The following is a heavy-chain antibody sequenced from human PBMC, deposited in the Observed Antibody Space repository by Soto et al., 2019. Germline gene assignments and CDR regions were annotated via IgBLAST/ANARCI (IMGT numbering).Heavy chain of an antibody. V-gene: IGHV1-2*04. Sequence: SVKLSCKASGYTFTDCYRRWVRQDPGQGLEWMGWINPNSGGTHYAQKFQDWVTMSRDTSISTAYMELSSLRSDDTAVYYCARDPAIAAAGSWFDPWGHGTLVTVSS. CDR3: ARDPAIAAAGSWFDP. D-gene: IGHD6-13*01. J-gene: IGHJ5*02. CDR1: GYTFTDCY. CDR2: INPNSGGT.